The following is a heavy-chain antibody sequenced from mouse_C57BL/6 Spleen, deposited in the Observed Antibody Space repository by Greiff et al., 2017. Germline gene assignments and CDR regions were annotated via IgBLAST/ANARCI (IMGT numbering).Heavy chain of an antibody. CDR2: IGPNSGGT. D-gene: IGHD1-1*01. CDR3: ARWGNDCGSSTYFDY. J-gene: IGHJ2*01. Sequence: QVQLQQPGAELVKPGASVKLSCKASGYTFTSYWMHWVKQRPGRGLEWIGRIGPNSGGTKYNEKFKGKATLTVDKPSSTAYMQLSSLTSEDSAVYYCARWGNDCGSSTYFDYGGQGTTLTVSS. V-gene: IGHV1-72*01. CDR1: GYTFTSYW.